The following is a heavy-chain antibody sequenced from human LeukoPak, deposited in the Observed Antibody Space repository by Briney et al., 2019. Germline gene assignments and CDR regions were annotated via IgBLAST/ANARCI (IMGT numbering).Heavy chain of an antibody. D-gene: IGHD6-19*01. CDR2: IYYSGST. CDR3: ARRSPARAVAWAFDY. Sequence: SETLSLTCTVSGGSISSSSSYWGWIRQPPGKGLEWIGSIYYSGSTYYNPSLKSRVTISVDTSKDQFSLKLSSVTAADTAVYYCARRSPARAVAWAFDYWGQGTLVTVSS. J-gene: IGHJ4*02. CDR1: GGSISSSSSY. V-gene: IGHV4-39*07.